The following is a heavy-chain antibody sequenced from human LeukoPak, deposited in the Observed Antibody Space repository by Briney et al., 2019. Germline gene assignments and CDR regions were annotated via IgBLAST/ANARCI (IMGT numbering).Heavy chain of an antibody. J-gene: IGHJ4*02. CDR1: GFTFSTYA. V-gene: IGHV3-30*04. D-gene: IGHD6-19*01. Sequence: GGCLRLSCAASGFTFSTYAIHWVRQAPGKGLEWVAIISDDGTNEYYADSVKGRFTISRDNSKNTLYLQMNSLRPDDTAVYYCARDPDSSGWYSFDYWGQGTLVTVSS. CDR3: ARDPDSSGWYSFDY. CDR2: ISDDGTNE.